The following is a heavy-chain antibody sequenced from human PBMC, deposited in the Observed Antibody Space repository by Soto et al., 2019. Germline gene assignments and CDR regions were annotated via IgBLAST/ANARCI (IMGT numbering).Heavy chain of an antibody. D-gene: IGHD6-6*01. CDR1: GFTFSSYS. Sequence: VQLVESGGGLVKPGGSLRLSCAASGFTFSSYSMNWVRQAPGKGLEWVSSISSSSSYIYYADSVKGRFTISRDNAKNSLYLQMNSLRAEDTAVYYCARHSSSSVGYYYYGMDVWGQGTTVTVSS. CDR2: ISSSSSYI. V-gene: IGHV3-21*01. CDR3: ARHSSSSVGYYYYGMDV. J-gene: IGHJ6*02.